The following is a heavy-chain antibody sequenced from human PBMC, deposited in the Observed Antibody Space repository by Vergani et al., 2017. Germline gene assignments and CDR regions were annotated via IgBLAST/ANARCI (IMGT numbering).Heavy chain of an antibody. CDR2: IKQDGSEK. J-gene: IGHJ4*02. CDR1: AFTFSSYW. Sequence: EVQLVESGGGLVQPGGSLRLSCAASAFTFSSYWMHWVRQAPGKGLEWVANIKQDGSEKYYVDSVKGRFTISRDNAKNSLYLQMNSLRAEDTAVYYCARDEADYWGQGTLVTVSS. V-gene: IGHV3-7*01. CDR3: ARDEADY.